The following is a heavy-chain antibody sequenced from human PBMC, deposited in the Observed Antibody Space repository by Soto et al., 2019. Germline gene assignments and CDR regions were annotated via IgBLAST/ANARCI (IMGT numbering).Heavy chain of an antibody. D-gene: IGHD3-3*01. Sequence: PSETLSLTCAVHGGSFGDYYWGWIRQPPGKGLEWIGEISHSGSTNYNAPLKSRVTISLDTSKNHFSLKLSSVTAADTAMYYCALNTIFGVVTHPGYYGMDVWGQGTTVTVSS. J-gene: IGHJ6*02. CDR1: GGSFGDYY. CDR3: ALNTIFGVVTHPGYYGMDV. CDR2: ISHSGST. V-gene: IGHV4-34*01.